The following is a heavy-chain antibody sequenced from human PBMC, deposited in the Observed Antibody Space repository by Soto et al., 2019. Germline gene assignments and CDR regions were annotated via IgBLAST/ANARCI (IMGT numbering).Heavy chain of an antibody. V-gene: IGHV4-34*01. D-gene: IGHD3-16*02. J-gene: IGHJ5*02. CDR2: INHSGST. CDR1: GGSFSGYY. Sequence: PSETLSLTCAVYGGSFSGYYWSWIRQPPGKGLEWIGEINHSGSTNYNPSLKSRVTISVDTSKNQFSLKLSSVTAADTAVYYCARVRLMITFGGVIVLDWFDPWGQGTLVT. CDR3: ARVRLMITFGGVIVLDWFDP.